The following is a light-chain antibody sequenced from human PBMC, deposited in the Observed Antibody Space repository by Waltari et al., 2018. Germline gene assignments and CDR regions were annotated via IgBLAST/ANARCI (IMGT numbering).Light chain of an antibody. Sequence: SYVLTQPPSVSVAPGETASITCGGDNIGSYSVHWYQQKPGQAPRLNIFYDSDRPSGIPARFSGSNSGNTATLTITSVEAGDEARYYCHVWHAHFDPGVFGTGTEVTVL. CDR3: HVWHAHFDPGV. CDR2: YDS. J-gene: IGLJ1*01. V-gene: IGLV3-21*04. CDR1: NIGSYS.